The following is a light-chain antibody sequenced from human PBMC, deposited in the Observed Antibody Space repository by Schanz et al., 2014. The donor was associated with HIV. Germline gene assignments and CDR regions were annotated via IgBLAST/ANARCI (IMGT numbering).Light chain of an antibody. V-gene: IGKV3-20*01. CDR1: QSVSSSY. CDR2: GAS. CDR3: QQYGSSGT. Sequence: EIVLTQSPGTLSLSPGDRATLSCRASQSVSSSYIGWYQQKPGQAPRLLIYGASIRATGIPDRFSGSGSGADFTLTINRLEPEDCAVYYCQQYGSSGTFGPGTKVHIK. J-gene: IGKJ3*01.